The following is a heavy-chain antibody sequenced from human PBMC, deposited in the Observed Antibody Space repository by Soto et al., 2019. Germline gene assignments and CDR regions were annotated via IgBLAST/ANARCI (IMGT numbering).Heavy chain of an antibody. V-gene: IGHV4-39*02. CDR3: ARDRVVPRGQLGSGGIDY. Sequence: SETLSLTCTVSGGSISSSSYYWGWIRQPPGKGLEWIGSIYYSGSTYYNPSLKSRVTISVDTSKNQFSLKLSSVTAADTAVYYCARDRVVPRGQLGSGGIDYWGQGTLVTVS. CDR1: GGSISSSSYY. D-gene: IGHD6-6*01. J-gene: IGHJ4*02. CDR2: IYYSGST.